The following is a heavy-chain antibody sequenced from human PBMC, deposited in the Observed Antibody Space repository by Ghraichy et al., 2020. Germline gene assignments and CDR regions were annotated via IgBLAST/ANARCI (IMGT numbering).Heavy chain of an antibody. D-gene: IGHD2-15*01. CDR2: IYYSGST. J-gene: IGHJ4*02. Sequence: SETLSLTCTVSGGSISSYYWSWIRQPPGKGLEWIGYIYYSGSTNYNPSLKSRVTISVDTSKNQFSLKLSSVTAADTAVYYCARDSGCSGGSCPPDYWGQGTLVTVSS. CDR1: GGSISSYY. V-gene: IGHV4-59*01. CDR3: ARDSGCSGGSCPPDY.